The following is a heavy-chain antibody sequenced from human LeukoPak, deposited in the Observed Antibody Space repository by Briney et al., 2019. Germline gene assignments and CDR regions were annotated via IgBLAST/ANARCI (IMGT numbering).Heavy chain of an antibody. V-gene: IGHV1-8*01. D-gene: IGHD3-22*01. J-gene: IGHJ4*02. CDR1: GYTFTSYD. CDR2: MNPNSGNT. Sequence: ASVTVSCKASGYTFTSYDINWVRQATGQGLEWMGWMNPNSGNTGYAQKFQGRVTMTRNTSISTAYMELSSLRSEDTAVYYCARGNRYYYDSSGYYLPYWGQGTLVTVSS. CDR3: ARGNRYYYDSSGYYLPY.